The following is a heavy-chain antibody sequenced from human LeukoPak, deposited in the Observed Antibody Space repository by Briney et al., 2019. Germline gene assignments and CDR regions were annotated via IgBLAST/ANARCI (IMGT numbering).Heavy chain of an antibody. D-gene: IGHD5-24*01. Sequence: PGGSLRLSCAASGFTFSSYSMNWVRQAPGKGLEWVSVIYIGGNTYYADSAKGRFTISRDNSKNTLYLQMNSLTAEDTAVYYCARGDGYNYWDYWGQGTLVTVSS. CDR3: ARGDGYNYWDY. CDR1: GFTFSSYS. V-gene: IGHV3-53*01. J-gene: IGHJ4*02. CDR2: IYIGGNT.